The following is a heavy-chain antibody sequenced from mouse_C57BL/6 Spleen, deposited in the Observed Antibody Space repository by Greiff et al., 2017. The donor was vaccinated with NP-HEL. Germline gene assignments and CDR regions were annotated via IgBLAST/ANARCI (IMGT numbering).Heavy chain of an antibody. J-gene: IGHJ3*01. CDR3: ARGSYHTWFAY. CDR2: ITPNNGGT. Sequence: VPLPPSFPALVKPGASVKIPCKASGYTFTDYNMDWVKQSHGKSLEWIGDITPNNGGTIYNQKFKGKATLTVDKSSSTAYMELRSLTSEDTAGYYCARGSYHTWFAYWGQGTLVTVSA. V-gene: IGHV1-18*01. CDR1: GYTFTDYN. D-gene: IGHD2-12*01.